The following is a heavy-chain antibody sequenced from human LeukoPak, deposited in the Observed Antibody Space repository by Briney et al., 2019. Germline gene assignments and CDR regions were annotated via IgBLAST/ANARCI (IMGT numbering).Heavy chain of an antibody. CDR3: AKGSGSSGYTN. J-gene: IGHJ4*02. CDR1: GFTFSSYA. Sequence: GGSLRLSCAASGFTFSSYAMSWVRQAPGKGLEWVSAMSGSGASTYYADSVNGRFTISRDNSKNTLYLQMNSLRAEDTAVYYCAKGSGSSGYTNWGQGTLVTVSS. CDR2: MSGSGAST. D-gene: IGHD3-22*01. V-gene: IGHV3-23*01.